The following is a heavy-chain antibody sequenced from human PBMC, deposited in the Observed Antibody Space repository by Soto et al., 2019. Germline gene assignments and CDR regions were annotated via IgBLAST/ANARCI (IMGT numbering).Heavy chain of an antibody. CDR2: IKTKTEGGTI. CDR3: ATNYGDYYGMDV. V-gene: IGHV3-15*01. D-gene: IGHD4-17*01. Sequence: GGSLRLSCAASGFTFNNAWMSWVRQAPGKGLEWVGRIKTKTEGGTIDYAAPVKGRFTISRDSRDDSKITLFLQMNSLKTEDTAAYYCATNYGDYYGMDVWGQGTTVTVSS. CDR1: GFTFNNAW. J-gene: IGHJ6*02.